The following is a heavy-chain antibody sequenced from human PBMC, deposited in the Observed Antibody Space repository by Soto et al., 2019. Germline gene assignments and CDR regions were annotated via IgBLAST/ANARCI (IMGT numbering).Heavy chain of an antibody. D-gene: IGHD5-18*01. CDR2: TRNKANSYTT. Sequence: EVQLVESGGGLVQPGGSLRLSCAASGFTFSDHYMDWVRQAPGKGLEWVGRTRNKANSYTTEYAASVKGRFTISRDESKNSLYLQMDSLKTEDTAVYDCARSLHSYGSFYFDYWGQGTLVTVSS. CDR1: GFTFSDHY. CDR3: ARSLHSYGSFYFDY. V-gene: IGHV3-72*01. J-gene: IGHJ4*02.